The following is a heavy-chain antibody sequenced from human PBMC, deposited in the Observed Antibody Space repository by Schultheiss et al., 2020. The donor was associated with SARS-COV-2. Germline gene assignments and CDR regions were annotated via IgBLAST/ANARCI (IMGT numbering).Heavy chain of an antibody. D-gene: IGHD3-10*01. CDR2: ISSSSSYT. V-gene: IGHV3-11*06. CDR1: GFTFSDYY. Sequence: GESLKISCAASGFTFSDYYMSWIRQAPGKGLEWVSYISSSSSYTNYADSVKGRFTISRDNAKNSLYLQMNSLRAEDTAVYYCARDRLWFGESLGYYYGMDVWGQGTTVTVSS. CDR3: ARDRLWFGESLGYYYGMDV. J-gene: IGHJ6*02.